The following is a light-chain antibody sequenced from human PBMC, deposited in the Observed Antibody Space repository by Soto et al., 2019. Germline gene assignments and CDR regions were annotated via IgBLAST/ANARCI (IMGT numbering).Light chain of an antibody. CDR1: SSNIGAGHH. V-gene: IGLV1-40*01. J-gene: IGLJ2*01. Sequence: QSVLTQPPSVSGAPGQRVTVSCTGSSSNIGAGHHVHWYQQLPGTAPKLLIFDNDNRPSGVPDRFSGSKSGTSASLAIRGLQAEDEAEYYYHSSDSSLSDVLFGGGTQLTVL. CDR2: DND. CDR3: HSSDSSLSDVL.